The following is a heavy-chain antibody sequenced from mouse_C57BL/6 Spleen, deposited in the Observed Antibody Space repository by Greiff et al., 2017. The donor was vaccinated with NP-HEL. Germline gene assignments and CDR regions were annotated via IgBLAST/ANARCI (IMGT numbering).Heavy chain of an antibody. D-gene: IGHD1-1*01. Sequence: VQLQQSGAELARPGASVKLSCKASGYTFTSYGISWLRQRTGQGLEWIGEIYPRSGNTYYNEKFKGKATLTADKSSSTAYMEFRSLTSEDSAFYFCARSGSTSVVEDFAMDYWGQGTSVTVSS. CDR3: ARSGSTSVVEDFAMDY. CDR1: GYTFTSYG. J-gene: IGHJ4*01. CDR2: IYPRSGNT. V-gene: IGHV1-81*01.